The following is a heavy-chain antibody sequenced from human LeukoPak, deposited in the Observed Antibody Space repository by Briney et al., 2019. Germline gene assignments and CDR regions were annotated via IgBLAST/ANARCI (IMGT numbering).Heavy chain of an antibody. CDR1: GFTFSSYE. V-gene: IGHV3-48*03. CDR3: ARDRSAADYLAFDI. D-gene: IGHD2/OR15-2a*01. Sequence: GGSLRLSCAASGFTFSSYEMNWVRQAPGKGLEWVSYMSSSGSTIYYADSVRGRFTISRDNAKNSLYLQMNSLRAEDTAVYYCARDRSAADYLAFDIWGQGTMVTVSS. CDR2: MSSSGSTI. J-gene: IGHJ3*02.